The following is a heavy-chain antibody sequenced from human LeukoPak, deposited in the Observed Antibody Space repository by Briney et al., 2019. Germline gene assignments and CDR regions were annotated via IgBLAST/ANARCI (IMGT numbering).Heavy chain of an antibody. D-gene: IGHD1-7*01. CDR2: IYYSGST. CDR3: AREGLELSYYYYYMDV. CDR1: GGSISSNSYS. V-gene: IGHV4-39*07. J-gene: IGHJ6*03. Sequence: PSETLSLTCTVSGGSISSNSYSWGWIRQPPGKGLEWIGSIYYSGSTYYNPSLKSRVTISVDTSKNQFSLKLSSVTAADTAVYYCAREGLELSYYYYYMDVWGKGTTVTVSS.